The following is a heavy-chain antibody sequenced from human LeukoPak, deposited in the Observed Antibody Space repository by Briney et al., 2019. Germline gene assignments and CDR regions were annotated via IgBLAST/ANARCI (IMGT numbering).Heavy chain of an antibody. CDR3: ARYGGNSVFDY. Sequence: GGSLRRSCAASGFTFSRYGMHWVRQAPGKGLEWVAVIWYDGSKKYYADSVKGRFTISRDNSKNRLSLQMNGLRAEDTAVYKCARYGGNSVFDYWGQGTLVTVSS. V-gene: IGHV3-33*01. D-gene: IGHD4-23*01. CDR2: IWYDGSKK. J-gene: IGHJ4*02. CDR1: GFTFSRYG.